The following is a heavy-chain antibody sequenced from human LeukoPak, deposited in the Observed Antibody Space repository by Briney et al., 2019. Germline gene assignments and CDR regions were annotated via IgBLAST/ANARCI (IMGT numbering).Heavy chain of an antibody. CDR2: IYHSGST. D-gene: IGHD3-10*01. J-gene: IGHJ3*01. CDR1: GGSISSYY. V-gene: IGHV4-59*08. Sequence: SETLSLTCTVSGGSISSYYWSWIRQPPGKGLEWIGYIYHSGSTYYNPSLKSRVTISVDRSKNQFSLKLSSVTAADTAVYYCARHMSVSYDAFDLWGRGTTVTVSS. CDR3: ARHMSVSYDAFDL.